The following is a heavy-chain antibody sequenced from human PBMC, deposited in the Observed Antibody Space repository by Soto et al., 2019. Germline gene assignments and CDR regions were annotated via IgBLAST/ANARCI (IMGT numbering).Heavy chain of an antibody. V-gene: IGHV3-33*01. CDR2: IWYDGSNK. D-gene: IGHD1-26*01. CDR1: GFTFRSYG. Sequence: PGGCLRLACAASGFTFRSYGMDWFRQAAGKGVDWVAVIWYDGSNKYYADSVKGRFTISRDNSKNTLYLQMNSLRAEDTAVYYCARESRVGATFYYYYYGMDVWGQGTTVTVSS. J-gene: IGHJ6*02. CDR3: ARESRVGATFYYYYYGMDV.